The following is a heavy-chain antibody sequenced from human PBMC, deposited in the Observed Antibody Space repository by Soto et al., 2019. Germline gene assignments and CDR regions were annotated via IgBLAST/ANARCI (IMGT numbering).Heavy chain of an antibody. D-gene: IGHD5-12*01. CDR1: GASVSSDSYY. CDR3: ARLDCVSGSCQLDS. V-gene: IGHV4-61*01. J-gene: IGHJ4*02. Sequence: QVQLQESGPGLVKPSETLSLACTVSGASVSSDSYYWSWILQPPGEGLEWIANVYYSGSANHSPPLLSRGTISVDTSKNQFSLKLTSVTAADTAVYYCARLDCVSGSCQLDSWGLGTLVTVSS. CDR2: VYYSGSA.